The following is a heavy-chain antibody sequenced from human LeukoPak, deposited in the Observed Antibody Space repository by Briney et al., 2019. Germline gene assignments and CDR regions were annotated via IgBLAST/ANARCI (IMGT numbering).Heavy chain of an antibody. CDR2: INHSGST. CDR3: ARVAYNYVYAFDI. Sequence: SETLSLTCTVSGGSISSYYWSWIRQPPGKGLEWIGEINHSGSTNYNPSLKSRVTISVDTSKNQFSLKLSSVTAADTAVYYCARVAYNYVYAFDIWGQGTMVTVSS. CDR1: GGSISSYY. J-gene: IGHJ3*02. V-gene: IGHV4-59*08. D-gene: IGHD5-18*01.